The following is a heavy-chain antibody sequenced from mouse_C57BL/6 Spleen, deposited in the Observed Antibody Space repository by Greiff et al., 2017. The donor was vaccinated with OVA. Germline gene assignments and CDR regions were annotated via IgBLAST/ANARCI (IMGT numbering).Heavy chain of an antibody. V-gene: IGHV1-72*01. CDR3: ARGGTIPLCDD. Sequence: QVQLKQPGAELVKPGASVTLSCKASGYTFTSYWMHWVKQRPGRGLEWIGRIVPNSGGTKYNEKFKNKATLTVDKPSSTAYMQLSSLTTEDSAVYYCARGGTIPLCDDWGQGTTLTVAS. CDR1: GYTFTSYW. J-gene: IGHJ2*01. D-gene: IGHD3-3*01. CDR2: IVPNSGGT.